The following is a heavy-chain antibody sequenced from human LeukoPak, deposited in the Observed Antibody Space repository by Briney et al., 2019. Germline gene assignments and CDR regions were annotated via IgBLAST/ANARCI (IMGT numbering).Heavy chain of an antibody. CDR2: ISSSGSTI. Sequence: GGSLRLSCAASGFIFSDYYMSWIRQAPGKGLEWVSYISSSGSTIYYADSVKGRFTISRDNAKNSLYLQMNSLRAEDTAVYYCARDLPSGPGPHYYDSSGYMDYWGQGTLVTVSS. J-gene: IGHJ4*02. V-gene: IGHV3-11*01. CDR3: ARDLPSGPGPHYYDSSGYMDY. D-gene: IGHD3-22*01. CDR1: GFIFSDYY.